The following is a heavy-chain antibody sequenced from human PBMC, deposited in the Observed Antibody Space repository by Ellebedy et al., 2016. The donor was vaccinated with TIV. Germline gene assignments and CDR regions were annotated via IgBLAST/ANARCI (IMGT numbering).Heavy chain of an antibody. CDR1: GGSISSYY. D-gene: IGHD6-6*01. V-gene: IGHV4-59*01. J-gene: IGHJ6*02. CDR2: IYYSGST. CDR3: ARGQLGRYYYYGMDV. Sequence: MPSETLSLTCTVSGGSISSYYWSWIRQPPGKGLEWIGYIYYSGSTNYNPSLKSRVTISVATSKNQFSLKLSSVTAADTAVYYCARGQLGRYYYYGMDVWGQGTTVTVSS.